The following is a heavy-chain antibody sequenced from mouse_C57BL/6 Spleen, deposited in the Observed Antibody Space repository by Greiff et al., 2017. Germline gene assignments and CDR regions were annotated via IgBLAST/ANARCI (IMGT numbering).Heavy chain of an antibody. J-gene: IGHJ3*01. CDR3: AMGSSGLPFAY. CDR1: GFTFSSYT. Sequence: EVQGVESGGGLVKPGGSLKLSCAASGFTFSSYTMSWVRQTPEKRLEWVATISGGGGNTYYPDSVKGRFTISRDNAKNTLYLQMSSLRSEDTALYYCAMGSSGLPFAYWGQGTLVTVSA. CDR2: ISGGGGNT. D-gene: IGHD3-2*02. V-gene: IGHV5-9*01.